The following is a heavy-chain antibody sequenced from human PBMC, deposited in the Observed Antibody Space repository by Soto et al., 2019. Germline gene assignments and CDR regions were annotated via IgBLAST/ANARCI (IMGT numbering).Heavy chain of an antibody. CDR2: IYYSGST. Sequence: PSETLSLTCTVSGGSISSGGYYWSWIRQHPGKGLEWIGYIYYSGSTYYNPSLKSRVTISVDTSKNQFSLKLSSVTAADTAVYYCARGLVVVAANYWFDPWGQGTLVTVSS. CDR1: GGSISSGGYY. D-gene: IGHD2-15*01. V-gene: IGHV4-31*03. J-gene: IGHJ5*02. CDR3: ARGLVVVAANYWFDP.